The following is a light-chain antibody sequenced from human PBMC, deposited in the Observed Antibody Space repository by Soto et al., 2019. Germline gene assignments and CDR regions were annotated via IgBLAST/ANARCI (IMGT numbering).Light chain of an antibody. J-gene: IGLJ7*01. CDR3: AVWDDSLNGPV. Sequence: QSVLTQPPSVSGAPGQRVTISCTGSSSNIGAGFDVHWYHQIAGTAPKLLIYGNSNRPSGVPGRVSGSKSGTSASLAISGLQSDDEADYYCAVWDDSLNGPVFGGGTQLTVL. V-gene: IGLV1-40*01. CDR2: GNS. CDR1: SSNIGAGFD.